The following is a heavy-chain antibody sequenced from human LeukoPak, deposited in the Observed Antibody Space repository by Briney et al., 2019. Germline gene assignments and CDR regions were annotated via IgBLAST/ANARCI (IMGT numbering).Heavy chain of an antibody. D-gene: IGHD3-10*01. CDR3: ARGELLWFGELFGLAFDY. CDR2: INPNTGGT. V-gene: IGHV1-2*02. J-gene: IGHJ4*02. Sequence: AAVTVSCKSSVGTFSSYAISWLRQAPGQGLEWMGWINPNTGGTNYAQKFQGRVTMTRDTSIRTAYLELSRLRSDDTAVYYCARGELLWFGELFGLAFDYWGQGTLVTVSS. CDR1: VGTFSSYA.